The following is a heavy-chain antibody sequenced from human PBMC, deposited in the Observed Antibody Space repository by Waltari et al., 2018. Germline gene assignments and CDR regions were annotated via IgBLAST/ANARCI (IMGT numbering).Heavy chain of an antibody. Sequence: QVQLVQSGAEVKKPGSSVKVSCKASGGTFSSYTISWVRQAPGQGLEWVGRTIPILGIANYAQKFQGRGTITADKSTSTAYMELSSLRSEDTAVYYCARVVVVTATLRYYYYGMDVWGQGTTVTVSS. CDR3: ARVVVVTATLRYYYYGMDV. V-gene: IGHV1-69*02. CDR2: TIPILGIA. CDR1: GGTFSSYT. D-gene: IGHD2-21*02. J-gene: IGHJ6*02.